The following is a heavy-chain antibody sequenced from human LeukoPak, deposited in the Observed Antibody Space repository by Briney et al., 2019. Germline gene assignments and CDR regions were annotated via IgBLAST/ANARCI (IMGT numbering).Heavy chain of an antibody. CDR2: IYYSGST. CDR1: GGSISSSSYY. V-gene: IGHV4-39*01. Sequence: SETLSLTCTVSGGSISSSSYYWGWIRHPPGKGLEWIGSIYYSGSTYYNPSLKSRVTISVDTSKNQFSLKLSSVTAADTAVYYCARQWSGYPRYFDYWGQGTLVTVSS. D-gene: IGHD3-3*01. CDR3: ARQWSGYPRYFDY. J-gene: IGHJ4*02.